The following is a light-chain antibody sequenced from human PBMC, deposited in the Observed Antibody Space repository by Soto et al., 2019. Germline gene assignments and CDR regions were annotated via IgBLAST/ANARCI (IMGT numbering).Light chain of an antibody. CDR1: SSDVGGYKY. Sequence: SVLTQPASVSGSPGQSITISCTGTSSDVGGYKYVSWYQQHPGKAPKLMIYDVSNRPSGVSDRFSGSKSGNTASLTISGLQAEDEADYYCSSFTSSNTQVFGGGTKVTV. J-gene: IGLJ2*01. V-gene: IGLV2-14*01. CDR2: DVS. CDR3: SSFTSSNTQV.